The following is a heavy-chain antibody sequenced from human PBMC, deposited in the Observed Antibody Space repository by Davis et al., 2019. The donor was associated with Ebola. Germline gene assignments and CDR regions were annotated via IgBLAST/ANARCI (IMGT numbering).Heavy chain of an antibody. CDR2: FYYSGNT. CDR1: GGSVSSGPYY. J-gene: IGHJ4*02. D-gene: IGHD1-26*01. Sequence: PSETLSLTCTVSGGSVSSGPYYWSWIRQPPGKGLEWIGYFYYSGNTNYNPSLKCRVTISLDASKNQFSLLLTSVTAADMAVYYCSRGEDGVGPGKYWGQGTLVTVSS. CDR3: SRGEDGVGPGKY. V-gene: IGHV4-61*01.